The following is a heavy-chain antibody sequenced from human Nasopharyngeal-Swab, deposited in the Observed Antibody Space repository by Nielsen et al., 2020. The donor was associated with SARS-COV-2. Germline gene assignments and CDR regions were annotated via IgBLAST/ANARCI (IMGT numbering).Heavy chain of an antibody. CDR3: ARIRAGTVTTYYYYMDV. CDR2: IDWDDDK. Sequence: WIRQPPGKALEWLARIDWDDDKYYSTSLKTRLTISKDTSKNQVVLTVTNMDPVDTATYYCARIRAGTVTTYYYYMDVWGKGTTGTVSS. J-gene: IGHJ6*03. D-gene: IGHD4-11*01. V-gene: IGHV2-70*11.